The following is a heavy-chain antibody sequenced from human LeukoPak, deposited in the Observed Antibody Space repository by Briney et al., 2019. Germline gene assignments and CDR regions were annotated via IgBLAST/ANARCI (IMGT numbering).Heavy chain of an antibody. Sequence: GESLKISCKGSGYTFTDYWIGWVRQLPGKGLEWMGIIYPGDSDTRYSPSFQGQVTISADKSISTAYLQWSSLKASDTAMYYCAVEVVTSGFDAFDIWGQGTMVTVSS. J-gene: IGHJ3*02. CDR2: IYPGDSDT. CDR1: GYTFTDYW. D-gene: IGHD3-22*01. CDR3: AVEVVTSGFDAFDI. V-gene: IGHV5-51*01.